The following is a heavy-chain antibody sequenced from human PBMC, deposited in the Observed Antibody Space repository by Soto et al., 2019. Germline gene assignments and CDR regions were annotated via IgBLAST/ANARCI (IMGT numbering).Heavy chain of an antibody. Sequence: QVQLVQSGAEVTKPGASVKVSCKASGYTFTGYYMHWVRQAPGQGLAWMGWINPNSGGTNYAQKFQGWVTITRDTSISTAYMELSRLRSDDTAVYYCARDTVTTDYYYYGMDVWGQGTTVTVSS. CDR1: GYTFTGYY. CDR3: ARDTVTTDYYYYGMDV. V-gene: IGHV1-2*04. CDR2: INPNSGGT. J-gene: IGHJ6*02. D-gene: IGHD4-17*01.